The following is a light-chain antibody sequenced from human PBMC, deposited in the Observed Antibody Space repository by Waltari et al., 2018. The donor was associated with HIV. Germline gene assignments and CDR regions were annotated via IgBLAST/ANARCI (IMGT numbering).Light chain of an antibody. Sequence: QSVLTQSPSTSGTPGQRVTISCSGSSSNIESTYVSWFQQVPGTAPTLLIFRNTQRPSGVSDRFSGSVSGTSASLAISGLRSEDEADYYCAVWDDSLSAQLFGGGTKLTVL. CDR1: SSNIESTY. CDR3: AVWDDSLSAQL. V-gene: IGLV1-47*01. CDR2: RNT. J-gene: IGLJ3*02.